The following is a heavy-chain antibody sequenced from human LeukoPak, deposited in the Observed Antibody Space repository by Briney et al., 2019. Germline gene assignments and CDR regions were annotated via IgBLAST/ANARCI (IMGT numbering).Heavy chain of an antibody. D-gene: IGHD5-18*01. CDR3: ARSFGFSYGFDY. V-gene: IGHV3-23*01. CDR1: GFTFSSYA. CDR2: ISGSGGST. J-gene: IGHJ4*02. Sequence: GGSLRLSCAASGFTFSSYAMSWVRQAPGKGLEWVSAISGSGGSTYYADSVKGRFTISRDNAKNTLYLQMNSLRAEDTAVYYCARSFGFSYGFDYWGQGTLVTVSS.